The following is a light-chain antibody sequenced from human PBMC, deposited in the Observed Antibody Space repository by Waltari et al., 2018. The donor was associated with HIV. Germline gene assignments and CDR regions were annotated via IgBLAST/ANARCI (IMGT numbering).Light chain of an antibody. CDR2: DVN. CDR3: CAYAAGHVTYV. CDR1: SDDLGSYNF. V-gene: IGLV2-11*01. Sequence: QSALTQPPSVSGSPGQSVTISCTASSDDLGSYNFVSWYQQYPRKAPKLIIFDVNQRPSGVPERFSGSKSGNTASLTISGLQTADEADYFCCAYAAGHVTYVFGSGTAVAVL. J-gene: IGLJ1*01.